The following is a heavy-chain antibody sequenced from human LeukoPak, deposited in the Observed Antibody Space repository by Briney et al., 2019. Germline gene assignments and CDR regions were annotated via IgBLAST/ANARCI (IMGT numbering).Heavy chain of an antibody. CDR2: IKRKGDDGTI. V-gene: IGHV3-15*01. Sequence: GGSLRLFCAASGFTFSNAWMSWVRQAPGRGLEWVGRIKRKGDDGTIDYAAPVKGRLSISRDDSKNTLYLQMNSLKSEDTAVYYCTAGTGRSDFDYWGQGTLVTVSS. CDR1: GFTFSNAW. CDR3: TAGTGRSDFDY. J-gene: IGHJ4*02. D-gene: IGHD3/OR15-3a*01.